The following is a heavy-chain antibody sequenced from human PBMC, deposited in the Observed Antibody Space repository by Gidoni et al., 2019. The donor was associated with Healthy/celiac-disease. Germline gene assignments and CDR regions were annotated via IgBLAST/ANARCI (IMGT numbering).Heavy chain of an antibody. Sequence: EVQLVESGGGLVKPGGSLRLSCAASGFTFSSYIMNWVRPAPGKGLEWVSSISSSSSYIYYADSVKGRLTISRDKDKNSLYLQMNSRRAEDTAVYYCARDLTMVRGPGWFDPWGQGTLVTVSS. D-gene: IGHD3-10*01. CDR2: ISSSSSYI. V-gene: IGHV3-21*01. CDR1: GFTFSSYI. CDR3: ARDLTMVRGPGWFDP. J-gene: IGHJ5*02.